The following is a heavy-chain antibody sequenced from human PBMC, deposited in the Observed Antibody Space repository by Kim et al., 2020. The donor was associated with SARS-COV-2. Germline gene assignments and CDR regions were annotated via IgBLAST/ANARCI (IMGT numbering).Heavy chain of an antibody. J-gene: IGHJ6*02. Sequence: GGSLRLSCAASGFTFSSYAMHWVRQAPGKGLEWVAVISYDGSNKYYADSVKGRFTISRDNSKNTLYLQMNSLRAEDTAVYYCARDLRTVVPAAIILYYYYYGIDVWGQGTTVTVSS. D-gene: IGHD2-2*02. V-gene: IGHV3-30*04. CDR3: ARDLRTVVPAAIILYYYYYGIDV. CDR1: GFTFSSYA. CDR2: ISYDGSNK.